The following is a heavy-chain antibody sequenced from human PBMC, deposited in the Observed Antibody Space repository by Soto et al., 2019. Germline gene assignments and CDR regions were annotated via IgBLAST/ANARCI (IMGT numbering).Heavy chain of an antibody. CDR3: TRGPRASSTGTGAH. D-gene: IGHD1-1*01. CDR2: INGDGSST. J-gene: IGHJ4*02. CDR1: GFTFTTYW. V-gene: IGHV3-74*01. Sequence: GGSLRLSCAASGFTFTTYWMHWVRQVPGKGLVWVSRINGDGSSTTYADSVKGRFTISRDNAKNTLYLQMNSLRAEDTAVYYCTRGPRASSTGTGAHWGQGTLVTVSS.